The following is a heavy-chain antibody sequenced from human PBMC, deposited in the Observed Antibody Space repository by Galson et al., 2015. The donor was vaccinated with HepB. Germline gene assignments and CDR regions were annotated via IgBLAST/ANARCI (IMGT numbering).Heavy chain of an antibody. Sequence: SLRLSCAASGFTFSSYAMHWVRQAPGKGLEWVAVKSYDGSNKYYADSVKGRFTISRDNSKNTLYLQMNSLRAEDTAVYYCARARGYSGYDFRRMAFDIWGQGTMVTVSS. CDR1: GFTFSSYA. CDR3: ARARGYSGYDFRRMAFDI. V-gene: IGHV3-30*04. CDR2: KSYDGSNK. D-gene: IGHD5-12*01. J-gene: IGHJ3*02.